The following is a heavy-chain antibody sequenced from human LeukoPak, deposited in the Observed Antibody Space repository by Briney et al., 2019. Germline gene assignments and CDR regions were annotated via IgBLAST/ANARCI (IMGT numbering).Heavy chain of an antibody. V-gene: IGHV4-39*07. CDR1: GGSISSTSYY. D-gene: IGHD2-15*01. Sequence: NPSETLSLTCTVSGGSISSTSYYWGWIRQPPGKGLEWIGNIYYSGSTYYNPSLKSRVTISVDTSKNQFSLKLSSVTAADTAVYYCARDRILLSGSCPYYWGQGTLVTVSS. CDR3: ARDRILLSGSCPYY. J-gene: IGHJ4*02. CDR2: IYYSGST.